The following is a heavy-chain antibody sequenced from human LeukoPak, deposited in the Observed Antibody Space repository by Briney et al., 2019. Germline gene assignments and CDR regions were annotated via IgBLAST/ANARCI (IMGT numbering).Heavy chain of an antibody. D-gene: IGHD2-2*01. Sequence: PSETLSLTCTVSGGSISSYYWSWTRQPPGKGLEWIGYIYYSGSTNYNPSLKSRVTISVDTSKNQFSLKLSSVTAADTAVYYCAREWSCSSTSCSHDAFDIWGQGTMVTVSS. CDR3: AREWSCSSTSCSHDAFDI. J-gene: IGHJ3*02. CDR1: GGSISSYY. V-gene: IGHV4-59*01. CDR2: IYYSGST.